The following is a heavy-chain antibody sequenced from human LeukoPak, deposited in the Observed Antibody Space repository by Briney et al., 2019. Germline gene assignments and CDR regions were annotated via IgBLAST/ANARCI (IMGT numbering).Heavy chain of an antibody. D-gene: IGHD1-26*01. Sequence: GGSLRLSCAASGFTFDDYAMSWVRQAPGKGLEWVSGINWNGDNTGSADSVKGRFTISRDNAKNSLYLEMNSLRAEDTALYYCAATYSGNWEFDYWGQGTLVTVSS. J-gene: IGHJ4*02. CDR3: AATYSGNWEFDY. V-gene: IGHV3-20*04. CDR1: GFTFDDYA. CDR2: INWNGDNT.